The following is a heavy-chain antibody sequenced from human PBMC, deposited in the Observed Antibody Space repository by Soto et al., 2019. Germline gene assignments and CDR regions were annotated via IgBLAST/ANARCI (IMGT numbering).Heavy chain of an antibody. CDR3: ARDVVTATSKFDY. D-gene: IGHD5-12*01. J-gene: IGHJ4*02. Sequence: GASVKVSCKASGGTFSSYAISWVRQAPGQGLEWMGGIIPIFGTANYAQKFQGRVTITADESTSTAYMELSSLRSEDTAVYYCARDVVTATSKFDYWGQGTLVTVSS. CDR2: IIPIFGTA. V-gene: IGHV1-69*13. CDR1: GGTFSSYA.